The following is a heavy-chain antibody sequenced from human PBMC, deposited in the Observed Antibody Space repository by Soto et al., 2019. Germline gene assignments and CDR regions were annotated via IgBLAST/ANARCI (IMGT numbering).Heavy chain of an antibody. CDR3: ARGLFGVDVTTYFDY. CDR2: INHSGST. D-gene: IGHD3-3*01. V-gene: IGHV4-34*01. J-gene: IGHJ4*02. CDR1: GGSFSGYY. Sequence: SETLSLTCAVYGGSFSGYYWSWIRQPPGRGLEWIGEINHSGSTNYNPSLKSRVTISVDTSKNQFSLKLSSVTAADTAVYYCARGLFGVDVTTYFDYWGQGTLVTVSS.